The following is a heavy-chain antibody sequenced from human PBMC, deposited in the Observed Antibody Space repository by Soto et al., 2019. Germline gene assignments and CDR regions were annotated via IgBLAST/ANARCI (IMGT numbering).Heavy chain of an antibody. CDR3: ARSPNRGDYDYVWGSYPSRWVAFDY. CDR1: GGTFSSYA. J-gene: IGHJ4*02. CDR2: IIPIFGTA. D-gene: IGHD3-16*02. Sequence: SVKVSCKASGGTFSSYAISWVRQAPGQGLEWMGGIIPIFGTANYAQKFQGRVTITADESTSTAYVELSSLRSEDTAVYYCARSPNRGDYDYVWGSYPSRWVAFDYWGQGTLVTVSS. V-gene: IGHV1-69*13.